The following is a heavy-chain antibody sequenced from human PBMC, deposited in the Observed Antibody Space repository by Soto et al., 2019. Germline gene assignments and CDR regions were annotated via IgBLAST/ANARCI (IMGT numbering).Heavy chain of an antibody. CDR3: VRGSVYNWRGDF. J-gene: IGHJ4*02. CDR2: INGDGSTT. V-gene: IGHV3-74*01. D-gene: IGHD1-20*01. CDR1: GFTFSNYW. Sequence: EVQLVVSGGDLIQPGGSLRLSCAASGFTFSNYWMHWVRQAPGKGLVWVSRINGDGSTTSYADSVKGPFTISRDNAKNTLSLQMNSLRAEDTAVYYCVRGSVYNWRGDFWGQGTLVTVSS.